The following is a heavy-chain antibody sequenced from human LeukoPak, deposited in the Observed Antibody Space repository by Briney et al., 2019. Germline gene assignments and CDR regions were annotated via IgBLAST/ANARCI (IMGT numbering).Heavy chain of an antibody. CDR2: IRGSGGST. CDR1: GCTFSSYA. V-gene: IGHV3-23*01. D-gene: IGHD6-13*01. J-gene: IGHJ4*02. Sequence: GGSLRLSCAASGCTFSSYAMSWVRQAPGKGLEWVSAIRGSGGSTYYADSVKGRFTISRDNSKNTLYLQMNSLRAEDTAVYYCAKLPAGRIAAAGRWGQYYFDYWGQGTLVTVSS. CDR3: AKLPAGRIAAAGRWGQYYFDY.